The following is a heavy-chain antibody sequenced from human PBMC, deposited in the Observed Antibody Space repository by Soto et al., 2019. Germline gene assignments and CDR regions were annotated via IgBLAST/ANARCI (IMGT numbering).Heavy chain of an antibody. J-gene: IGHJ4*02. V-gene: IGHV3-21*01. Sequence: EVQLVESGGGLVKPGGSLRLSCAASGFTFTRYSMNWVRQAPGQGLEWVSSISSTTSYIYYGDSMHGRFTISSDNAKKYRERERNSLRADDTAVYYGARGSEDLTANFDYWGQGTLVTVSS. CDR1: GFTFTRYS. CDR3: ARGSEDLTANFDY. CDR2: ISSTTSYI.